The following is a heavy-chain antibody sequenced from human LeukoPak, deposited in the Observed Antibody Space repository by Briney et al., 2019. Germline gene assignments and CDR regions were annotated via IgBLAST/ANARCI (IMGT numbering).Heavy chain of an antibody. D-gene: IGHD5-18*01. CDR3: ARRGDSYGRFDY. V-gene: IGHV5-51*01. CDR2: ISPGDSDK. J-gene: IGHJ4*02. Sequence: GESLKISCKGSGYNCTNYWIGWVRQMPGKGLEWIGIISPGDSDKRYSPSFQGQVTISADKSICTAYLQWSSLKASDTAMYYCARRGDSYGRFDYWGQGILVTVSS. CDR1: GYNCTNYW.